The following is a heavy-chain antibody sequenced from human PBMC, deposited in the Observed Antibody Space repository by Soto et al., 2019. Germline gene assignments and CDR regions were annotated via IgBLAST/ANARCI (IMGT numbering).Heavy chain of an antibody. J-gene: IGHJ5*02. Sequence: GGSLRLSCAASGFTFSSYWMHWVRQAPGKGLVWVSRINSDGSSTSYADSVKGRFTISRDNAKNTLYLQMNSLRAEDTAVYYCARAGEDDYIWGSYEWFDPWGQGTLVTVSS. V-gene: IGHV3-74*01. CDR2: INSDGSST. CDR1: GFTFSSYW. D-gene: IGHD3-16*01. CDR3: ARAGEDDYIWGSYEWFDP.